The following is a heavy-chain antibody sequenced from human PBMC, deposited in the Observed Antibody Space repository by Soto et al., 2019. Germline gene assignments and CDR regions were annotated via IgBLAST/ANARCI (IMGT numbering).Heavy chain of an antibody. V-gene: IGHV3-30*14. CDR2: ISYDGSRQ. D-gene: IGHD3-22*01. Sequence: QVQLVESGGGVVQPGRSLRLSCTASGFTLRTYAMHWVRQAPGKGLEWLAVISYDGSRQVYAGSMEGRITISRDASKNTLYLQMNSLRPEDTAVYFCGREQNSGYYRTADSWGQGTLVTVSS. J-gene: IGHJ5*01. CDR3: GREQNSGYYRTADS. CDR1: GFTLRTYA.